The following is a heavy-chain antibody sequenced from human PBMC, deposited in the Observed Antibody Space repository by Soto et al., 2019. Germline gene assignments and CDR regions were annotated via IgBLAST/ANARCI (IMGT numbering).Heavy chain of an antibody. CDR2: IYYSGST. D-gene: IGHD3-22*01. CDR3: ARDPGGYYDSSGYYRLSMDLPI. CDR1: GGSISSGGYY. V-gene: IGHV4-31*03. Sequence: QSQTLSLTCTVSGGSISSGGYYWSWIRQHPGKGLEWIGYIYYSGSTYYNPSLKSRVTISVDTSKNQFSLKLSSVTAADTAVYYCARDPGGYYDSSGYYRLSMDLPIWGQGTLVTVSS. J-gene: IGHJ4*02.